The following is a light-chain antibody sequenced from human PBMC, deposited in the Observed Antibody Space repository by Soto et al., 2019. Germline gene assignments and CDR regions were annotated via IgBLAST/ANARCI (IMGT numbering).Light chain of an antibody. Sequence: IVLTQSPGTLSLSPGESASLSCRAGQNDHISYLAWYQQKPGQAPRLLIYDASNRATGIPDRFSGSGSGTDFTLTISRLEPEDSAVYFCQHYDSSPEALIFGGGPRWRSN. J-gene: IGKJ4*01. CDR2: DAS. CDR3: QHYDSSPEALI. CDR1: QNDHISY. V-gene: IGKV3-20*01.